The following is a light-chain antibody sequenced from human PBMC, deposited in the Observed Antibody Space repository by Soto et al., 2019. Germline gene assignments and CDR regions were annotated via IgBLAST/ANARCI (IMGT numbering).Light chain of an antibody. CDR3: LQYDNWPPEGT. Sequence: EILMTQSPATLSVSPGGRATLSCRASQSVSSHLAWYQQKPGQAPRLLIFGASTRATGIPARFSGSGCGTEFTLTNSSLKYEDFEIYYCLQYDNWPPEGTFGQGTRVEFK. CDR2: GAS. J-gene: IGKJ1*01. V-gene: IGKV3-15*01. CDR1: QSVSSH.